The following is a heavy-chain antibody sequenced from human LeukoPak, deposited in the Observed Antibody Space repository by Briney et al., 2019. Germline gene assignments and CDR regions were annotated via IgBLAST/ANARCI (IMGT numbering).Heavy chain of an antibody. J-gene: IGHJ4*02. CDR2: ISGSGGST. Sequence: GGSLRLFCAASGFTFSSYAMSWVRQAPGKGLEWVSAISGSGGSTYYADSGKGRFTISRDNSKNTLYLQMNSLRAEDTAVYYCANGGVDYGDFFDYWGQGTLVTVSS. CDR1: GFTFSSYA. D-gene: IGHD4-17*01. V-gene: IGHV3-23*01. CDR3: ANGGVDYGDFFDY.